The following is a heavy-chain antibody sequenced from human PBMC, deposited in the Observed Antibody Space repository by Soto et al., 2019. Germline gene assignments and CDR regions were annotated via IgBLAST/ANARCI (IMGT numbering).Heavy chain of an antibody. CDR3: ARAGDYPLTGAFDV. J-gene: IGHJ3*01. CDR1: GDSIRSGEQY. D-gene: IGHD4-17*01. Sequence: LSLTCTVSGDSIRSGEQYWSWIRQPPGKGLEWIGEIYHSGSTNYNPSLKSRVTLSVDKSKNEFSLKLGSVTAADTAMYYCARAGDYPLTGAFDVWGQGTMVTVSS. CDR2: IYHSGST. V-gene: IGHV4-4*02.